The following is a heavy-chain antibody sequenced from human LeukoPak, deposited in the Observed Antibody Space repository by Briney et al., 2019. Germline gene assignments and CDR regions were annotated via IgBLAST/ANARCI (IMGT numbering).Heavy chain of an antibody. CDR1: GFSFSNYG. CDR2: IRFDGSDR. CDR3: ARGGTMVRGVLDY. D-gene: IGHD3-10*01. V-gene: IGHV3-30*02. Sequence: GGSLRLSCAASGFSFSNYGMHWVRQAPGKGLEWVAFIRFDGSDRYYADSVKGRFTISRDNSKNTLYLQMNSLRAEDTAVCYCARGGTMVRGVLDYWGQGTLVTVSS. J-gene: IGHJ4*02.